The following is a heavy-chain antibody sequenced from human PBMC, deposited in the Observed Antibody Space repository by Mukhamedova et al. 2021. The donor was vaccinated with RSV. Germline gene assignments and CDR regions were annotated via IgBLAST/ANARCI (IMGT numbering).Heavy chain of an antibody. CDR2: ISYDKYHE. J-gene: IGHJ4*02. D-gene: IGHD1-26*01. CDR3: ARGQGGTSLPWHLAS. V-gene: IGHV3-30*03. Sequence: GRGLEWVAAISYDKYHEFYTDSVKGRFTISKDTPKKTLYLQMNSLTPEDTAVYFCARGQGGTSLPWHLASWGPGTSVSVSS.